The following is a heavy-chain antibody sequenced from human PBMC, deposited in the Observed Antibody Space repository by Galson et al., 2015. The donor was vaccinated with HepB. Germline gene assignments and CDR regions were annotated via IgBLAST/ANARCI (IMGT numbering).Heavy chain of an antibody. D-gene: IGHD6-19*01. CDR2: ISWGGTKT. J-gene: IGHJ4*02. Sequence: SLRLSCAASGFTFDDSTMHWVRQAPGKSLEWVSLISWGGTKTYYADSVKGRFTISRDNSKNSLYLQMNSLRVEDTGLYYCAAEGSGWNDLLYWGQGTLVTVSS. V-gene: IGHV3-43*01. CDR3: AAEGSGWNDLLY. CDR1: GFTFDDST.